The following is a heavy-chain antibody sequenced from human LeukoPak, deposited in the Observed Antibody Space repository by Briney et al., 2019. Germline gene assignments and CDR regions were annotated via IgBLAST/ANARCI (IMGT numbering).Heavy chain of an antibody. V-gene: IGHV1-2*02. CDR2: INPNSGGT. CDR1: GYTFTGYY. J-gene: IGHJ4*02. Sequence: ASVKVSCKASGYTFTGYYMHWVRQAPGQGLEWMGWINPNSGGTNYAQKFQGRVTMTRDTSISTAYMELSRLRSDDTAVYYCARDLLYGSGSYYNVLGILYWGQGTLATVSS. D-gene: IGHD3-10*01. CDR3: ARDLLYGSGSYYNVLGILY.